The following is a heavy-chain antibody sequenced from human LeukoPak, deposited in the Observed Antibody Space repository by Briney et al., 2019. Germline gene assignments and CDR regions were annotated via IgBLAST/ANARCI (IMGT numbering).Heavy chain of an antibody. J-gene: IGHJ4*02. D-gene: IGHD6-6*01. CDR2: INPNSGGT. Sequence: ASVKVSCKASGYTFTGYYMHWVRQAPGQGLEWMGWINPNSGGTKYVQKFQGRVTMTRDTSINTAYMELSRLRSDDTAVYYCARDMIADGSSFNFDYWGQGTLVTVSS. CDR1: GYTFTGYY. V-gene: IGHV1-2*02. CDR3: ARDMIADGSSFNFDY.